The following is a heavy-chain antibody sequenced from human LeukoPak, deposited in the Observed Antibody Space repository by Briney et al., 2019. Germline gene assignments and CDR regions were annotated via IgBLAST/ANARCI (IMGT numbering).Heavy chain of an antibody. D-gene: IGHD3-3*01. Sequence: SETLSLTCTVSGGSISSGGYYWSWIRQHPGKGLEWIGYIYYSGSTYYNPSLKSRVTISVDTSKNQFSLKLSSVTAADTAVYYCARQVRGLRFLEWLLYYDYWGQGTLVTVSS. CDR2: IYYSGST. CDR3: ARQVRGLRFLEWLLYYDY. J-gene: IGHJ4*02. CDR1: GGSISSGGYY. V-gene: IGHV4-31*03.